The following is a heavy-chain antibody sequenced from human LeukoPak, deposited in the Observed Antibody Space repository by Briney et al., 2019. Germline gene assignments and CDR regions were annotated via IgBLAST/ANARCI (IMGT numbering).Heavy chain of an antibody. D-gene: IGHD3-9*01. Sequence: ASVKVSCKASGYTFTSYGISWVRQAPGQGLEWTGWISAYNGNTNYAQKLQGRVTMTTDTSTSTAYMELRSLRSDDTAVYYCARGYYDILTGYSTSDAFDIWGQGTMVTVSS. CDR3: ARGYYDILTGYSTSDAFDI. J-gene: IGHJ3*02. V-gene: IGHV1-18*01. CDR1: GYTFTSYG. CDR2: ISAYNGNT.